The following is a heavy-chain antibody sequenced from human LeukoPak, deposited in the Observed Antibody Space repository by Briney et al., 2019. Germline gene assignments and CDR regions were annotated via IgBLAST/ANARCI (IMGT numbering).Heavy chain of an antibody. CDR1: GGSISSYY. V-gene: IGHV3-9*01. Sequence: LSLTCTVSGGSISSYYWSWIRQPPGKGLEWVSGISWNSGSIGYADSVKGRFTISRDNAKNSLYLQMNSLRAEDTAVYYCAKDTGPKSTVTRQMVDWFDPWGQGTLVTVSS. J-gene: IGHJ5*02. D-gene: IGHD4-11*01. CDR3: AKDTGPKSTVTRQMVDWFDP. CDR2: ISWNSGSI.